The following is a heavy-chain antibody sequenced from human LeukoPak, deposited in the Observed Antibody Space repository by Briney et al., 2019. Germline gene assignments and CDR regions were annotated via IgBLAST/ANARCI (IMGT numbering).Heavy chain of an antibody. CDR3: ARGLPAAIGTPRYNWFDP. D-gene: IGHD2-2*01. CDR1: AYTFTSYY. CDR2: INPSGGST. V-gene: IGHV1-46*03. J-gene: IGHJ5*02. Sequence: GASVKVSCKASAYTFTSYYMQWGRQAPGQGLEWMGLINPSGGSTSYAQKFQGRVTMTRDTSTSTVYMELSSLRSEDTAVYYCARGLPAAIGTPRYNWFDPWGQGTLVTVSS.